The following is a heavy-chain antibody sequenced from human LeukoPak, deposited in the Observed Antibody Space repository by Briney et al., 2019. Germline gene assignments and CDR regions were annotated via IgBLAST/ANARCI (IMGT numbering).Heavy chain of an antibody. V-gene: IGHV1-69*06. CDR2: IIPIFGTA. CDR3: ARVRGTDKYSSSWYRKGWFDP. CDR1: GGTFSSYA. J-gene: IGHJ5*02. D-gene: IGHD6-13*01. Sequence: GASVKVSCKASGGTFSSYAISWVRQAPGQGLGWMGGIIPIFGTANYAQKFQGRVTITADKSTSTAYMELSSLRSEDTAVYYCARVRGTDKYSSSWYRKGWFDPWGQGTLVTVSS.